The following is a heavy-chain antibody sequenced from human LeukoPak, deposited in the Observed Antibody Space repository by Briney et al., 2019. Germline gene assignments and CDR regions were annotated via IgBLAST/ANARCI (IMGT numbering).Heavy chain of an antibody. J-gene: IGHJ4*02. CDR3: ARHLYPTQEDYFDY. CDR1: GGSISSSSYY. D-gene: IGHD5/OR15-5a*01. Sequence: PSDTLSLTCTVSGGSISSSSYYWGSIRQPPGKGLEWIGSIYYSGSTYYNPSLKSRVTISVDTSKNQFSLKLSSVTAADTAVYCCARHLYPTQEDYFDYWGQGTLVTVSS. CDR2: IYYSGST. V-gene: IGHV4-39*01.